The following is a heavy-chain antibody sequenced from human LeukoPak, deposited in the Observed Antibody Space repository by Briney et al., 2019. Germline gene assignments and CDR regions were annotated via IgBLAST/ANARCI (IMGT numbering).Heavy chain of an antibody. CDR1: GFTFSSYG. J-gene: IGHJ6*02. CDR2: ISSSSSYI. V-gene: IGHV3-21*01. D-gene: IGHD3-3*01. Sequence: GSLRLSCAXSGFTFSSYGMSWVRQAPGKGLEWVSSISSSSSYIYYADSVKGRFTISRDNAKNSLYLQMNSLRAEDTAVYYCARDLVYDSYGMDVWGQGTTVTVSS. CDR3: ARDLVYDSYGMDV.